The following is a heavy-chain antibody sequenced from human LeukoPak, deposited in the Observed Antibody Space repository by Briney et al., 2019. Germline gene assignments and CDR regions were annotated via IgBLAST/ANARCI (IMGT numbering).Heavy chain of an antibody. CDR2: ISWNSGSI. CDR3: AKDLGSGGTGYFDC. V-gene: IGHV3-9*03. CDR1: VLTFDVYA. Sequence: GGSLGLFCGSSVLTFDVYAMQWVRHASGKGLEWGSGISWNSGSIGYADSVKGRFTISRDNAKNSLYLQMNSLRAEDMALYYCAKDLGSGGTGYFDCWGQGTLVTVSS. J-gene: IGHJ4*02. D-gene: IGHD3-10*01.